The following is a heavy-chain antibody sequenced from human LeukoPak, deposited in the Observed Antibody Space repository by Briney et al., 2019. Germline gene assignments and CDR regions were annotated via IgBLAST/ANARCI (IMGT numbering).Heavy chain of an antibody. CDR2: IHYSGST. V-gene: IGHV4-59*01. CDR3: ARLGYCYDTHCLPDY. D-gene: IGHD2-15*01. J-gene: IGHJ4*02. Sequence: SETLSLTCSVSGGSISGYYWSWIPQPPGQRLEGIGYIHYSGSTNYNPPLKSRVTVSVDTSNNRFSLRLTSVTAADTAVYYCARLGYCYDTHCLPDYWGQGTLVTVSS. CDR1: GGSISGYY.